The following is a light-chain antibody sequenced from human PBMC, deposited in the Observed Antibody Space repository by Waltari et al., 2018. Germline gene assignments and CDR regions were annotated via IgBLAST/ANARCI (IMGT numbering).Light chain of an antibody. CDR2: SAS. CDR1: QSIDRY. Sequence: EIQMTQSPSSLSVSVGDRVTITCRASQSIDRYLNWYQQKEGRAPNLLIYSASNLQSGVPSRFSGIGSGTDFTRTISSLQHEDFATYYCQQSYSAPFTFGPGTKVDI. V-gene: IGKV1-39*01. CDR3: QQSYSAPFT. J-gene: IGKJ3*01.